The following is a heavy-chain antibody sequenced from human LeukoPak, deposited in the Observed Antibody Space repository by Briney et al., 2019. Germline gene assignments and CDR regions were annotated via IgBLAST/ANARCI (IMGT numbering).Heavy chain of an antibody. J-gene: IGHJ6*02. V-gene: IGHV1-46*01. CDR2: INPSGGST. CDR1: GYTFTSYY. D-gene: IGHD3-3*01. CDR3: AREGFPPKISDFWSGLGPYYYYGMDV. Sequence: ASVKVSCKASGYTFTSYYMHWVRQAPGQGLEWMGIINPSGGSTSYTQKFQGRVTMTRDASTSTVYMELSSLRSEDTAVYYCAREGFPPKISDFWSGLGPYYYYGMDVWGQGTTVTVSS.